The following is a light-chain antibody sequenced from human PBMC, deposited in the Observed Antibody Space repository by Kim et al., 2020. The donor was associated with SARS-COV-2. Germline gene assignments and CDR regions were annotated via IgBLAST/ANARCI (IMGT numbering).Light chain of an antibody. CDR2: GAS. Sequence: PGERATLSCRANQTVTITYLAWYQQKPGQAPNLLIYGASTRATGIPDRFSSSGSETDFTLTIRKLAPEDSTVYYCQQYGSSPPFIFGPGTKVDIK. J-gene: IGKJ3*01. V-gene: IGKV3-20*01. CDR1: QTVTITY. CDR3: QQYGSSPPFI.